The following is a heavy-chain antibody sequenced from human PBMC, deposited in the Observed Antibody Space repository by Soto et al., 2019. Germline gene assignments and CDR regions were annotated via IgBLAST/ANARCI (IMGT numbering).Heavy chain of an antibody. D-gene: IGHD6-19*01. CDR1: GGTFSSYA. Sequence: QVQLVQSGAEVKKPGSWVKVSCKASGGTFSSYAISWVRQAPGQGLEWMGGIIPIFGTANYAQRFQGRVTITADESTSTAYMELSSLRSEDTAVYYCARGFHQWLVRDTLFDYWGQGTLVTVSS. CDR3: ARGFHQWLVRDTLFDY. J-gene: IGHJ4*02. CDR2: IIPIFGTA. V-gene: IGHV1-69*01.